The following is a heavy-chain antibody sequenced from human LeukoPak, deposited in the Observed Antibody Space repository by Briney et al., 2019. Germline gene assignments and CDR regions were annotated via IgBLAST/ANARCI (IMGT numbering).Heavy chain of an antibody. D-gene: IGHD6-19*01. CDR2: IYYSGST. V-gene: IGHV4-59*01. CDR1: GGSISSYY. Sequence: SETLSLTCTVSGGSISSYYWSWIRQPPGKGLEWIGYIYYSGSTNYNPSLKSRLTISVDTSKNQFSLKLSSVTAADTAVYYCARVNSGWYEDYWGQGTLVTVSS. CDR3: ARVNSGWYEDY. J-gene: IGHJ4*02.